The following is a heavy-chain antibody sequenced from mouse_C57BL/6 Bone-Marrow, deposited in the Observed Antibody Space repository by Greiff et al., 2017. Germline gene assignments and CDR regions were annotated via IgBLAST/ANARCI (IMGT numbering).Heavy chain of an antibody. CDR2: IYPGDGDT. Sequence: VQLVESGAELVKPGASVKISCKASGYAFSSYWMNWVKQRPGKGLEWIGQIYPGDGDTNYNGKFKGKATLTADKSSSTAYMQLSSLTSEDSAVYFCARSIYYYGSSYGWFAYWGQGTLVTVSA. D-gene: IGHD1-1*01. J-gene: IGHJ3*01. V-gene: IGHV1-80*01. CDR1: GYAFSSYW. CDR3: ARSIYYYGSSYGWFAY.